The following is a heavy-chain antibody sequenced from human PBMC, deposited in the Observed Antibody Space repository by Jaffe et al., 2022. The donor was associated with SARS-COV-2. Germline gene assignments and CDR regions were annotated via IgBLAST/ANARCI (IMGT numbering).Heavy chain of an antibody. CDR1: GFSLSSSGVG. D-gene: IGHD6-13*01. J-gene: IGHJ3*02. Sequence: QITLKESGPTLVKPTQTLTLTCTFSGFSLSSSGVGMGWIRQPPGKALEWLALIYWNDDKRYSPSLKSRLTITKDTSKNQVVLTMVNMDPVDTAAYYCARVYSTSWSNDAFDIWGQGTMVTVSS. V-gene: IGHV2-5*01. CDR2: IYWNDDK. CDR3: ARVYSTSWSNDAFDI.